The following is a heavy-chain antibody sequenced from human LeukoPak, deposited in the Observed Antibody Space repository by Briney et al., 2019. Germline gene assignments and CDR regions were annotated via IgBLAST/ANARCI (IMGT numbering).Heavy chain of an antibody. CDR3: ASYSSSWTAIDY. D-gene: IGHD6-13*01. CDR2: INPSGSYT. V-gene: IGHV3-64*04. J-gene: IGHJ4*02. CDR1: GFTFSSSP. Sequence: SGGSLRLSCSASGFTFSSSPMHWVRQAPGKGLEYVSAINPSGSYTHCADSVKGRFTISRDNAKNSLYLQMNSLRDEDTAVYYCASYSSSWTAIDYWGQGTLVTVSS.